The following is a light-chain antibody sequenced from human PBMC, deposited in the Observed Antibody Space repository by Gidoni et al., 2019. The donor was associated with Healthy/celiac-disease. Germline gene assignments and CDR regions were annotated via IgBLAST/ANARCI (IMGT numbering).Light chain of an antibody. CDR2: QDT. Sequence: SYELTQPPSVSVSPGQTASITCSGDKLGDKYACWYQQKPGQSPVLVIYQDTKRPSGIPERFSGANSGNKATLTISETQAMDEADYYCQAWDSSTGVVFGGGTKLTVL. V-gene: IGLV3-1*01. CDR3: QAWDSSTGVV. J-gene: IGLJ2*01. CDR1: KLGDKY.